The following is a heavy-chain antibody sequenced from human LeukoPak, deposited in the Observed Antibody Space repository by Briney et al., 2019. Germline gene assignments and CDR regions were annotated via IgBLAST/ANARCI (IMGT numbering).Heavy chain of an antibody. V-gene: IGHV3-23*01. CDR2: ISVSGGST. CDR1: GFTFSSYA. J-gene: IGHJ6*02. D-gene: IGHD6-13*01. CDR3: ARVTGGSSWYPDYYYYGMDV. Sequence: GGSLRLSCAASGFTFSSYAMSWVRQAPGKGLEWVSAISVSGGSTYYADSVKGRFTISRDNSKNTLYLQMNSLRAEDTAVYYCARVTGGSSWYPDYYYYGMDVWGQGTTVTVSS.